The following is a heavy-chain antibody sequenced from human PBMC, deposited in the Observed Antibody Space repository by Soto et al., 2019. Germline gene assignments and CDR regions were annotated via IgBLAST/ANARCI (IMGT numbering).Heavy chain of an antibody. CDR2: IDASGST. Sequence: SETLSLTCTVSDGSISTYYCNWIRQPAGKGLEWIGRIDASGSTDYDPSLKSRVTMSVDTSKNQFSLRLSSVTAADTAVYYCARGVHDFWSGPFDYWGQGAQVAVSS. D-gene: IGHD3-3*01. CDR1: DGSISTYY. J-gene: IGHJ4*02. CDR3: ARGVHDFWSGPFDY. V-gene: IGHV4-4*07.